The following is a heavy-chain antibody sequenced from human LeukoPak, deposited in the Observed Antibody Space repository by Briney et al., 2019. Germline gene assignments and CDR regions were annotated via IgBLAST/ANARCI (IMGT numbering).Heavy chain of an antibody. D-gene: IGHD3-22*01. J-gene: IGHJ4*02. V-gene: IGHV3-23*01. Sequence: GGSLRLSCAASGFIISNYAMNWVRQAPGGGLEWVSVISGRDSGTYYADSMKGRFTISRDNSKNTLYLQMNSLRAEDTAVYYCAKEPTYYYDSSSYQPYYFDFWGQGTLVTVSS. CDR3: AKEPTYYYDSSSYQPYYFDF. CDR2: ISGRDSGT. CDR1: GFIISNYA.